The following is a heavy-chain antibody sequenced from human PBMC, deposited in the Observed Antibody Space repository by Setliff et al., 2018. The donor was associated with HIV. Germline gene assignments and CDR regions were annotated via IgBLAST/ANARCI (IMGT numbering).Heavy chain of an antibody. V-gene: IGHV3-7*01. Sequence: GGSLRLSCAASGFTFSSYWMSWVRQAPGKGLEWVANIKQDGSEKYYVDSVKGRFTISRDNAKNSLYLQMNSLRAEDTAVYYCARDEKWELLSGSDAFDIWGQGTMVTVSS. CDR3: ARDEKWELLSGSDAFDI. CDR2: IKQDGSEK. CDR1: GFTFSSYW. J-gene: IGHJ3*02. D-gene: IGHD1-26*01.